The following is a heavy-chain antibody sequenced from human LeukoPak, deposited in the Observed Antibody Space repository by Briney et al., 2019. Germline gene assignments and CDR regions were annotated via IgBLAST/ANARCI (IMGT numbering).Heavy chain of an antibody. Sequence: PGGSLRLSCAASGFTFSSYEMNWVRQAPGKGLEWVSYISSSGSTIYYADSVKGRFTISRDNAKNSLHLQMNSLRAEDTAVYYCARDGSSWYDVFPYYYYMDVWGKGTTVTISS. CDR1: GFTFSSYE. CDR3: ARDGSSWYDVFPYYYYMDV. D-gene: IGHD6-13*01. CDR2: ISSSGSTI. J-gene: IGHJ6*03. V-gene: IGHV3-48*03.